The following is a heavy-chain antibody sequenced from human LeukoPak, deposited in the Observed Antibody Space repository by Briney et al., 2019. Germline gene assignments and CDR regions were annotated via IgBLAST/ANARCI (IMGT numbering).Heavy chain of an antibody. CDR3: ARDRGLVTTVVRESYYYYMDV. V-gene: IGHV1-2*02. J-gene: IGHJ6*03. D-gene: IGHD4-23*01. CDR2: INPNSGGT. Sequence: ASVKVSCKASGYTFTGYFMHWVRQAPGQGLEWMGWINPNSGGTNFAQKFQGRVTMARDTSISTAYMELSRLRSEDTAVYYCARDRGLVTTVVRESYYYYMDVWGKGTTVTVSS. CDR1: GYTFTGYF.